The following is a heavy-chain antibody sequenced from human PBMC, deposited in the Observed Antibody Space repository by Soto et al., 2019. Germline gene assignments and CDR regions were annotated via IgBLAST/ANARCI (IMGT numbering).Heavy chain of an antibody. V-gene: IGHV4-59*08. CDR1: GGSMTNYY. J-gene: IGHJ6*02. CDR3: ARHGFGSLHGLVDV. Sequence: QVQLQESGPGLVKPSETLSLTCTVSGGSMTNYYCSWFRQPPGKGLEWIGYIQYNGYSAYNLSLRRRVTMSMDTSKTQSSLMLESVTATDTAVYYCARHGFGSLHGLVDVWGQGTTVIVSS. CDR2: IQYNGYS. D-gene: IGHD3-10*01.